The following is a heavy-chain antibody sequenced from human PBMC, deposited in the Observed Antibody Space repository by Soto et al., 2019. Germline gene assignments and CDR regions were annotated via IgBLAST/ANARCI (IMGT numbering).Heavy chain of an antibody. CDR2: ISAYNGNT. J-gene: IGHJ4*02. V-gene: IGHV1-18*01. D-gene: IGHD3-22*01. CDR3: ARGNVYYYDSSGYYFSY. Sequence: ASVKVSCKASGYTFTSYGISWVRQAPGQGLEWMGWISAYNGNTNYAQKLQGRVTMTTDTSTSTAYMELRSLRSDDTAVYYCARGNVYYYDSSGYYFSYWGQRTPVTVFS. CDR1: GYTFTSYG.